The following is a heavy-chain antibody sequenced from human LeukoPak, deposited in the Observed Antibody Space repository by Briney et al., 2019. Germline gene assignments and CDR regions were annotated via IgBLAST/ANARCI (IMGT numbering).Heavy chain of an antibody. J-gene: IGHJ4*02. Sequence: SETLSLTCTVSGGSISSSSYYWGWIRQPPGKGLEWIGSIYYSGSTYYNPSLKSRVTISVDTSKNQFSLKLSSVTAADTAVYYCAFLVRGVYQDFDYWGQGTLVTVSS. D-gene: IGHD3-10*01. CDR2: IYYSGST. CDR1: GGSISSSSYY. CDR3: AFLVRGVYQDFDY. V-gene: IGHV4-39*01.